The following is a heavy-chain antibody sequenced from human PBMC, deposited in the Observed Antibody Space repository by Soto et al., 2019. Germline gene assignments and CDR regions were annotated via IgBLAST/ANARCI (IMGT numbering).Heavy chain of an antibody. CDR3: TRVQKKYRTTSGVDFDS. J-gene: IGHJ4*02. CDR2: LSWDGGTT. Sequence: GGSLRLSCVVSGFTFEGHTIHWVRQAPGKGLEWISLLSWDGGTTYYAESVKGRFTISRDSGTNSVFLQMDSLRSEDTALYYCTRVQKKYRTTSGVDFDSWGQGTQVTVSS. D-gene: IGHD5-12*01. V-gene: IGHV3-43*01. CDR1: GFTFEGHT.